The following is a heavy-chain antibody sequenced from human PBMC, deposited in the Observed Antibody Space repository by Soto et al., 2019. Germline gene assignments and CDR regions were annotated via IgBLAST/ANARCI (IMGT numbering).Heavy chain of an antibody. CDR2: IYPGDSDT. CDR3: ARHVAGGDIVVVPAAPRFDP. J-gene: IGHJ5*02. CDR1: GYSLTSYW. Sequence: GESLKISCKGSGYSLTSYWIGWVRQMPGKGLEWMGIIYPGDSDTRYSPSFQGQVTISVDKSISTAYLQWSSLKASDTAMYYCARHVAGGDIVVVPAAPRFDPWGQGTLVTVSS. V-gene: IGHV5-51*01. D-gene: IGHD2-2*01.